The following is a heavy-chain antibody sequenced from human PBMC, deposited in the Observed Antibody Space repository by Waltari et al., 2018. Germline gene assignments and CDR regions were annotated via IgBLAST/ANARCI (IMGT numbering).Heavy chain of an antibody. Sequence: VQLQQSGPGLVKPSQTLSLTCAISGDGVSRTSVVWHWIRQYPSRGLEWLVRTYYRSKWSYDYELSVKGRITISPDTSKNQFSLQLNSMTPEDTAVYYCARSTSSTFDSWGQGTLVTVSS. V-gene: IGHV6-1*01. J-gene: IGHJ4*02. CDR3: ARSTSSTFDS. CDR1: GDGVSRTSVV. D-gene: IGHD2-2*01. CDR2: TYYRSKWSY.